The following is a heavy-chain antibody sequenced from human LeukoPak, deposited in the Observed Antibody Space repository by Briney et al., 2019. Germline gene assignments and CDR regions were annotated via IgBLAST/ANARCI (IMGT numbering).Heavy chain of an antibody. V-gene: IGHV4-59*01. CDR2: IHYSGRT. CDR3: ARGREDESGITVDP. J-gene: IGHJ5*02. Sequence: NPSETLSLTCSVSGTSISSYFWNWIRQAPGKVLECIGDIHYSGRTNYNPSLKSRVTISNVTSKNQFDLRLSSVTAAGRAVYYCARGREDESGITVDPWGQGTLVTVSS. CDR1: GTSISSYF. D-gene: IGHD3-10*01.